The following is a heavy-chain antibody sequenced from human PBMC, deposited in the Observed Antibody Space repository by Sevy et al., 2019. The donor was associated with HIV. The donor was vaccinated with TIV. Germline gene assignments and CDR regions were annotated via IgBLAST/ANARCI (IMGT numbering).Heavy chain of an antibody. CDR2: INPLTGAT. Sequence: ASVKASCKTSGYTFTDYYLHWSRQAPGQGLEWMGRINPLTGATNFVQSFQGRVAVTRDTSISTAYMELSGLRSDDTAVYYCAANDHWGQGTLVTVPS. V-gene: IGHV1-2*06. J-gene: IGHJ4*02. CDR3: AANDH. CDR1: GYTFTDYY.